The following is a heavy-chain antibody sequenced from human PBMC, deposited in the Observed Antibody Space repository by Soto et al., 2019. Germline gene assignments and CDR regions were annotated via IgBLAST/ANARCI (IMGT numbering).Heavy chain of an antibody. CDR2: IRCDGGNT. CDR1: GFTFSSYA. V-gene: IGHV3-64*04. D-gene: IGHD2-2*03. Sequence: GGSLRLSCSASGFTFSSYAMHWVRQAPGKGLEYVSAIRCDGGNTYYADSVKGRFTISRDNSKNTLYLQMNSLRAEDTAVYYCAKDLASLDIVVVPAAMRGDYYYYYYGMDVWGQGTTVTVSS. CDR3: AKDLASLDIVVVPAAMRGDYYYYYYGMDV. J-gene: IGHJ6*02.